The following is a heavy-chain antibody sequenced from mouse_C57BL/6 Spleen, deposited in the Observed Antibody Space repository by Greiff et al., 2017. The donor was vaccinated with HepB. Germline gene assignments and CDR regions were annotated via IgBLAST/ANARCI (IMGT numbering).Heavy chain of an antibody. Sequence: VQLKQSGPELVKPGASVKISCKASGYSFTGYYMNWVKQSPEKSLEWIGEINPSTGGTTYNQKFKAKATLTVDKSSSTAYMQIKSLTSEDSAVYYCARSGGYDDHYAMDYWGQGTSVTVSS. CDR2: INPSTGGT. J-gene: IGHJ4*01. CDR3: ARSGGYDDHYAMDY. D-gene: IGHD2-2*01. CDR1: GYSFTGYY. V-gene: IGHV1-42*01.